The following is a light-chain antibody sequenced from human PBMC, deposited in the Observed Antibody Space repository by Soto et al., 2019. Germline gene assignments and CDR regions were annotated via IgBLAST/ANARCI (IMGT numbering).Light chain of an antibody. CDR1: QSVLSK. CDR2: GAF. J-gene: IGKJ5*01. CDR3: QQYNNWPIT. V-gene: IGKV3-15*01. Sequence: EIVMTQSPATLSVSPGERATLSCRASQSVLSKLAWYQQKPGQAPRLLINGAFTRATDIPGRFSGSGSGTEFTLTISSLQSEDFAVYYCQQYNNWPITFGQGTRLEMK.